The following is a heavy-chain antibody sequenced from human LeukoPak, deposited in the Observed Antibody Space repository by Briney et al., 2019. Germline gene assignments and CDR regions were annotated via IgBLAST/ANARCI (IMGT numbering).Heavy chain of an antibody. V-gene: IGHV3-7*01. J-gene: IGHJ4*02. CDR2: IKQDGSDK. Sequence: GGSLRLSCAASGFSFSTYWMTWVRQAPGKGLEWVANIKQDGSDKYYVDSVKGRFTISRDNAKNSLYLQMNSLRAEDTAVYYCAREPYEEGEDYWGQGTLVTVSS. CDR3: AREPYEEGEDY. D-gene: IGHD5-12*01. CDR1: GFSFSTYW.